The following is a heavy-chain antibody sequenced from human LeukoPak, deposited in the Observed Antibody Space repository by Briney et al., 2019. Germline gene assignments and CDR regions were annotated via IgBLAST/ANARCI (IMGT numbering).Heavy chain of an antibody. CDR1: GYTFTSYG. D-gene: IGHD2-15*01. CDR3: ARDGDIVVVVAATGAFDI. Sequence: ASVKVSCKASGYTFTSYGISWVRQAPGQGLEWMGWISAYNGNTNYAQKLQGRVTMTTDTSTSTAYMELRSLGSDDTAVYYCARDGDIVVVVAATGAFDIWGQGTMVTVSS. CDR2: ISAYNGNT. J-gene: IGHJ3*02. V-gene: IGHV1-18*01.